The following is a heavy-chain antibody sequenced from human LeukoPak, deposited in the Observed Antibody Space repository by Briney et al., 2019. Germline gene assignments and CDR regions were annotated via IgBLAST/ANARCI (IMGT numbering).Heavy chain of an antibody. J-gene: IGHJ6*02. Sequence: PGRSLRLSCAASGFTFSTYVMHWVRQAPGKGLQWVAVILYDGSNKYYADSVKGRFIIPRDNSKNTLYLQMNSLTPEDSAAYYCARVVAGIVYNYAMDVWGQGTTVTVSS. CDR1: GFTFSTYV. V-gene: IGHV3-30*01. CDR3: ARVVAGIVYNYAMDV. D-gene: IGHD6-19*01. CDR2: ILYDGSNK.